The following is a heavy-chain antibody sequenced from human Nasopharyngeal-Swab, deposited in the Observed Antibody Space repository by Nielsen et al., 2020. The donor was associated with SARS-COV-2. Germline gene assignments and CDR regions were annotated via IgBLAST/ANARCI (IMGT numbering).Heavy chain of an antibody. J-gene: IGHJ6*02. Sequence: SVKVSCKASGYTFTSYGISWVRQAPGQGLEWMGWISAYNGNTNYAQKLQGRVTMTTDTSTSTAYMELRSLRSDDTAVYYCARRGSSSSPTNYYYYGMDVWGQGTTVTVSS. CDR1: GYTFTSYG. D-gene: IGHD6-6*01. CDR2: ISAYNGNT. V-gene: IGHV1-18*01. CDR3: ARRGSSSSPTNYYYYGMDV.